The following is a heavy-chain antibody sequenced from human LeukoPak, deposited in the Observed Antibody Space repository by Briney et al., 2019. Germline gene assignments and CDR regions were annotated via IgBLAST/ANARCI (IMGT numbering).Heavy chain of an antibody. Sequence: PSETLSLTCTVSGGSISSYYWSWIRQPAGKGLEWIGRIYTSGSTNYNPSLKSRVTISVDKSKNQFSLKLSSVTAADTAVYYCARDVVAGWVDPTDYWGQGTLVTVSS. CDR1: GGSISSYY. D-gene: IGHD2-21*01. CDR2: IYTSGST. V-gene: IGHV4-4*07. CDR3: ARDVVAGWVDPTDY. J-gene: IGHJ4*02.